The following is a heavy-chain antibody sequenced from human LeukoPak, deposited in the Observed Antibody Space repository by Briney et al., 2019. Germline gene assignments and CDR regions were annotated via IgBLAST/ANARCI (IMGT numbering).Heavy chain of an antibody. Sequence: SGGSLRLSCVASGFTFSSYALSWVRQAPGKGLEWVSAISGSGGSTYYADSVKGRFTISRDNSKNTLYLQMNSLRAEDTAVYYCAKDSRGYFDYWGQGTLVTVSS. V-gene: IGHV3-23*01. D-gene: IGHD3-16*01. CDR2: ISGSGGST. CDR3: AKDSRGYFDY. CDR1: GFTFSSYA. J-gene: IGHJ4*02.